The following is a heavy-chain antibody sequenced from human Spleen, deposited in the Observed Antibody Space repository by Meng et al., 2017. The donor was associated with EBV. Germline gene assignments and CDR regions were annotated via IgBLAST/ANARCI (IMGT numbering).Heavy chain of an antibody. D-gene: IGHD4-17*01. J-gene: IGHJ5*02. V-gene: IGHV4-30-4*01. CDR3: ARASNYGDYGIWFDP. CDR1: GGSINSNGYY. Sequence: QLQQQEPGQGLVKASKTLSLTCTVSGGSINSNGYYWNWIRQTPGKGLEWIGYLYYSGSTYYNPSLKSRVTISMDTSQNQFSLSLRSVTAADTAVYYCARASNYGDYGIWFDPWGQGTLVTVSS. CDR2: LYYSGST.